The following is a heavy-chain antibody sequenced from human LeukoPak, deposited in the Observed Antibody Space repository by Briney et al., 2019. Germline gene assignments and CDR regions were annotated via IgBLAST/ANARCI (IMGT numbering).Heavy chain of an antibody. J-gene: IGHJ4*02. V-gene: IGHV3-30*04. CDR2: ISYDGSNK. CDR3: ARDRLDGYNPLDY. CDR1: GFTFSSYA. Sequence: GALRLSCAASGFTFSSYAMHWVRQAPGKGLEWVAVISYDGSNKYYADSVKGRFTISRDNSKNTLYLQMNSLRAEDTAVYYCARDRLDGYNPLDYWGQGTLVTVSS. D-gene: IGHD5-24*01.